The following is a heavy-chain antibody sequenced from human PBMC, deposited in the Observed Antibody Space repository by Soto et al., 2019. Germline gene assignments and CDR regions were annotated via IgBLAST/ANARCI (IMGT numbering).Heavy chain of an antibody. CDR3: AKDRTYGDYVNYYYYGMDV. V-gene: IGHV3-23*01. Sequence: GGSLRLSCAASGFTFSSYAMSWARQAPGKGLEWVSAISGSGGSTYYADSVKGRFTISRDNSKNTLYLQMNSLRAEDTAVYYCAKDRTYGDYVNYYYYGMDVWGQGTTVTVSS. CDR1: GFTFSSYA. CDR2: ISGSGGST. D-gene: IGHD4-17*01. J-gene: IGHJ6*02.